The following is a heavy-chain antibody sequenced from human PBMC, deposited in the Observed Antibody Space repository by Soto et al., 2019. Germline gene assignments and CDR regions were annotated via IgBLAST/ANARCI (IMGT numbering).Heavy chain of an antibody. Sequence: ASVKVSCKASGYTFATYNIHWVRQAPGQRLEWMGWINVGNGNTRYSQKFQGRLTLTRDTPGNTAYLELNSLISEDTAVYYCATPQDYDGCLDSWGQGTLVTVSS. CDR1: GYTFATYN. D-gene: IGHD3-22*01. CDR2: INVGNGNT. V-gene: IGHV1-3*01. J-gene: IGHJ4*02. CDR3: ATPQDYDGCLDS.